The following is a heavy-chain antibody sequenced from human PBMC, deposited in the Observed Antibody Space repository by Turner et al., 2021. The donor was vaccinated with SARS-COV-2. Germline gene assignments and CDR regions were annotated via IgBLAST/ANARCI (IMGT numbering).Heavy chain of an antibody. Sequence: EVQLVESGGGLVQPGGSLRLSCAASGFTFSRYSMNWVRQAPGKGLEWVSYISSSSSYIYYADSVKGRFTISRDNAKNSLYLQMNSLRAEDTAVYYCARGTYYYDSSVYSGTNWFDPWGQGTLVTVSS. V-gene: IGHV3-21*05. J-gene: IGHJ5*02. D-gene: IGHD3-22*01. CDR1: GFTFSRYS. CDR2: ISSSSSYI. CDR3: ARGTYYYDSSVYSGTNWFDP.